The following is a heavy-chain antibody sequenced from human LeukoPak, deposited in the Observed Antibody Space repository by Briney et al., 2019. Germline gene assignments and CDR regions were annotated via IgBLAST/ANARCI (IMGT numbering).Heavy chain of an antibody. CDR2: ISGSGGSR. J-gene: IGHJ4*02. CDR1: GFTFSSYA. Sequence: GGSLRLSCAASGFTFSSYAMSWVRQAPGKGRGWGSVISGSGGSRNYADSVKGRFTISRDNSKNTMYLQMNSLRAEDTVVYYCAKGYDVVVTAILFDYWGQGTLVTVSS. V-gene: IGHV3-23*01. D-gene: IGHD2-21*02. CDR3: AKGYDVVVTAILFDY.